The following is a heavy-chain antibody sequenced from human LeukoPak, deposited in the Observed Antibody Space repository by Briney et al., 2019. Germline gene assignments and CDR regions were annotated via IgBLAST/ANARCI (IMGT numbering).Heavy chain of an antibody. CDR2: IYYSGST. CDR3: ARGGLHSGSYD. Sequence: SETLSLTCTVSGGSISSSSYYWGWIRQPPGKGLEWIGSIYYSGSTYYNPSLKSRVTISVDTSKNQFSLKLSSVTAADTAVYYCARGGLHSGSYDWGQGTLVTVSS. D-gene: IGHD1-26*01. V-gene: IGHV4-39*07. CDR1: GGSISSSSYY. J-gene: IGHJ4*02.